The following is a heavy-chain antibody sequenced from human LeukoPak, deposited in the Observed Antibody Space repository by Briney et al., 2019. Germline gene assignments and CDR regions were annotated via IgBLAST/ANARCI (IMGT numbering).Heavy chain of an antibody. CDR2: LDPEDGET. CDR1: GYTLTELS. D-gene: IGHD1-26*01. Sequence: GASVKVSCKVSGYTLTELSMHWVRQAPGKGLEWMGGLDPEDGETIYAQKFQGRVTMTEDTSTDTAYMELSSLRSEDTAVYYCATGPAWDAEYFQHWGQGTLVTVSS. J-gene: IGHJ1*01. V-gene: IGHV1-24*01. CDR3: ATGPAWDAEYFQH.